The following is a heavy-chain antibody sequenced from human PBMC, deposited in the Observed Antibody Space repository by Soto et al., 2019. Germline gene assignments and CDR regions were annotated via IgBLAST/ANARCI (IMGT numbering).Heavy chain of an antibody. CDR1: EGTFGSDA. D-gene: IGHD3-22*01. Sequence: GASVKVSCKASEGTFGSDAITWVRQAPGQGLEWVGRIIPIFGTTNYAQNLQGRVTISADKSRLTSYMELHSLTSDDTALYYCARDRTDSGYYTNWLDPWGQGTQVTVS. V-gene: IGHV1-69*06. J-gene: IGHJ5*02. CDR3: ARDRTDSGYYTNWLDP. CDR2: IIPIFGTT.